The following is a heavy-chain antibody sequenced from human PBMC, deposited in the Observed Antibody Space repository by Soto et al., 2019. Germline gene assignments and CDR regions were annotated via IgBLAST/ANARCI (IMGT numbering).Heavy chain of an antibody. V-gene: IGHV4-39*01. D-gene: IGHD2-15*01. CDR1: GGSISSIRFS. J-gene: IGHJ6*03. CDR3: ARVGGIVVVGGAYKLNYYMDV. CDR2: IYNTGRT. Sequence: SETLSLTCSVSGGSISSIRFSWGWIRQPPGKGLEWIGAIYNTGRTSYNPSLKSRVTISVDMSKNQFSLKLTSVTAADTAVYYCARVGGIVVVGGAYKLNYYMDVWGKGTTVTVSS.